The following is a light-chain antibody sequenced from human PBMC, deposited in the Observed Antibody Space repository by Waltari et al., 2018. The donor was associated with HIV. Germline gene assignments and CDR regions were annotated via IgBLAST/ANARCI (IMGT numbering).Light chain of an antibody. CDR2: DAS. CDR1: QSVSSY. V-gene: IGKV3-11*01. J-gene: IGKJ4*01. Sequence: EIVLTQSPATLSLSPWERATLSCRASQSVSSYLAWYQQKPGQAPRLLIHDASNRATGIPARFSGSGSGTDFTLTISSLEPEDFAVYYCQQRGKSTFGGGTKVEIK. CDR3: QQRGKST.